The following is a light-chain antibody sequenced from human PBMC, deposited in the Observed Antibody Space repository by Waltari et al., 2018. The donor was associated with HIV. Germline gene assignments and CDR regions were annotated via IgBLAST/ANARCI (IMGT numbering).Light chain of an antibody. CDR3: QQSYSSSPPLYT. V-gene: IGKV1-39*01. CDR1: EDVPHF. Sequence: DIQMSQSPSSLAAHFGDRVTLICRKSEDVPHFLNWYVQGPGRAPRLLIYAASNLNFGIPSRFSGNGSGTDFSLTINGLRPYDVGTYYCQQSYSSSPPLYTFGLGT. CDR2: AAS. J-gene: IGKJ2*01.